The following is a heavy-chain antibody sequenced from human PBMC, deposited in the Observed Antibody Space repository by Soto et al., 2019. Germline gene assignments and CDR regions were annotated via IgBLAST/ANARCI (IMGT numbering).Heavy chain of an antibody. Sequence: ASVKVSCKASGYTFTSYGISWVRQAPGQGLEWMGWISAYNGNTNYAQKLQGRVTMTTDTSTSTAYMELRSLRSDDTAVYYCARETYYYDSSGYWAPPDYFDYWGQGTLVTVSS. CDR2: ISAYNGNT. CDR1: GYTFTSYG. V-gene: IGHV1-18*01. CDR3: ARETYYYDSSGYWAPPDYFDY. J-gene: IGHJ4*02. D-gene: IGHD3-22*01.